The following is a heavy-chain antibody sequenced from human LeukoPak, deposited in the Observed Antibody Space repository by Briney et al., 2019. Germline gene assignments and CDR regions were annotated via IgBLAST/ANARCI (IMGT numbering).Heavy chain of an antibody. V-gene: IGHV4-34*01. CDR1: GGSFSGYY. Sequence: NASETLSLTCAVYGGSFSGYYWSWIRQPPGEGLEWIGEINHSGSTNYNPSLKSRVTISVDTSKNQFSLKLSSVTAADTAVYYCAREQNDFWSGTPGLGYWGQGTLVTVSS. J-gene: IGHJ4*02. CDR2: INHSGST. D-gene: IGHD3-3*01. CDR3: AREQNDFWSGTPGLGY.